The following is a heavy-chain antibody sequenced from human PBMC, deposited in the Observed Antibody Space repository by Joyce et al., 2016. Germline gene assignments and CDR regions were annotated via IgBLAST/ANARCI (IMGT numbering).Heavy chain of an antibody. D-gene: IGHD2-8*02. V-gene: IGHV4-34*01. J-gene: IGHJ5*02. Sequence: QVELKQWGAGLLKPSETLSLTCAVYGVSFSNYYWCWIRQSPGKGLEWIGEINDAGGANNNPSLKSRVTISIDTSKKQFSLILTSVTAADRAVYYCARERGRYCTGGTCPRGNWFDPWGQGTLVAVSS. CDR3: ARERGRYCTGGTCPRGNWFDP. CDR1: GVSFSNYY. CDR2: INDAGGA.